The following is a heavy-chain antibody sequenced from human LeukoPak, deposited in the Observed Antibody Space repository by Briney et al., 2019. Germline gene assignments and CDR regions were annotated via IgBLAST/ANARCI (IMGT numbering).Heavy chain of an antibody. J-gene: IGHJ5*02. CDR1: GYTFTGHY. D-gene: IGHD2-2*02. CDR2: INPNSGGT. Sequence: ASVKVSCKASGYTFTGHYMHLVRQAPGQGLEWMGWINPNSGGTNYAQKFQGRVTMTRDTSISTAYMELSRLRSDDTAVYYCARDVGRYCSSTIFYTDWFDPWGQGTLVTVSS. CDR3: ARDVGRYCSSTIFYTDWFDP. V-gene: IGHV1-2*02.